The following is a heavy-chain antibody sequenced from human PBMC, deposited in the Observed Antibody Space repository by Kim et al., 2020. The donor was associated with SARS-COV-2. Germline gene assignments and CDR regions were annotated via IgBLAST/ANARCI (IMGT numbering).Heavy chain of an antibody. D-gene: IGHD3-3*01. V-gene: IGHV3-23*01. CDR1: GFKFNEYA. Sequence: GGSLRLSCAASGFKFNEYAMSWVRQAPGKGLEWVSFISGGGSTIKYADSVKGRFTVSRDNSKNTVYLLMNNLRAEDTALYYCAKDRPTESYGFWSTYQVFDFWGQGTLVTVSS. J-gene: IGHJ4*02. CDR3: AKDRPTESYGFWSTYQVFDF. CDR2: ISGGGSTI.